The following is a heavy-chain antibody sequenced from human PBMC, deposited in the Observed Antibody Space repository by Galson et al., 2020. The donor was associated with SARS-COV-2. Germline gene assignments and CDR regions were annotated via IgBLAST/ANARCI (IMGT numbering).Heavy chain of an antibody. CDR2: ISYDGSNK. V-gene: IGHV3-30*01. J-gene: IGHJ6*03. Sequence: GGSLRLSCAASGFTFSSYAMHWVRQAPGKGLEWVAVISYDGSNKYYADSVKGRFTISRDNSKNTLYLQMNSLRAEDTAVYYCATPLGGGYYYYYYMDVWGKGTTVTVSS. CDR1: GFTFSSYA. CDR3: ATPLGGGYYYYYYMDV. D-gene: IGHD2-15*01.